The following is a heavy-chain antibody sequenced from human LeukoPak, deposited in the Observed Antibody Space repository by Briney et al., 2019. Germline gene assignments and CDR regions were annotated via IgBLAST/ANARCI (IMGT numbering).Heavy chain of an antibody. CDR3: AGGTRGYSYGYRFDY. D-gene: IGHD5-18*01. CDR1: GGSISSYY. Sequence: PSETLSLTCTVSGGSISSYYWSWIRQPPGEGLEWIGRIYTSGGTNYNPSLKSRVTMSVDTSKNQFSLKLSSVTAADTAVYYCAGGTRGYSYGYRFDYWGQGTLVTVSS. CDR2: IYTSGGT. J-gene: IGHJ4*02. V-gene: IGHV4-4*07.